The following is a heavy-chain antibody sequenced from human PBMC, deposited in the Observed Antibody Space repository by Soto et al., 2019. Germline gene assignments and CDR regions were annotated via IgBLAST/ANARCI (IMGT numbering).Heavy chain of an antibody. J-gene: IGHJ4*02. CDR1: GGSISSGNYY. CDR3: ATMGTPVTGLYYFDS. V-gene: IGHV4-30-4*01. D-gene: IGHD4-17*01. CDR2: ISYSGTT. Sequence: QVQLQESGPGLVKPSQTLSLTCTVSGGSISSGNYYWSWIRQPPGKGLEWIGFISYSGTTHYSASLRSRVSISEDTPKNQFSLDLSSVTAADTAVYYCATMGTPVTGLYYFDSWGQGPLVTVYS.